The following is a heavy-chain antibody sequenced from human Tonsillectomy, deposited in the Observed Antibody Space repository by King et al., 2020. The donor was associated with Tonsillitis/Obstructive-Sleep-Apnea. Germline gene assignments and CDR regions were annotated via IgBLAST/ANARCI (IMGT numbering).Heavy chain of an antibody. CDR1: GDTLTGYG. CDR3: ARDEKLFGLVTHYYYGMDV. D-gene: IGHD3/OR15-3a*01. Sequence: QLVQSGAEVKKPGASVKVSCQASGDTLTGYGINWVRQAPGQGLEWMGWISAYNGNTNYAQELQGRVTMSTDTSTSTAYMELTSLRSDDTAVYYCARDEKLFGLVTHYYYGMDVWGQGTTVTVSS. J-gene: IGHJ6*02. V-gene: IGHV1-18*01. CDR2: ISAYNGNT.